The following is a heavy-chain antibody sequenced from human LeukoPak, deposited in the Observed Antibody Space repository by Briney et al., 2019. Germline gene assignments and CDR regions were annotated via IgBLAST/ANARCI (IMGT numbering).Heavy chain of an antibody. V-gene: IGHV3-23*01. D-gene: IGHD3-10*01. CDR1: RFPFSTYA. CDR2: VRPSGDTT. Sequence: GGSLRLSCAASRFPFSTYAMSWVRQAPGKGLEWVSSVRPSGDTTYYADSVKGRFTISRDNSENTLFLQMNSRRVEDTAVYYCARGSDTLAWGQGILVTVSS. CDR3: ARGSDTLA. J-gene: IGHJ5*02.